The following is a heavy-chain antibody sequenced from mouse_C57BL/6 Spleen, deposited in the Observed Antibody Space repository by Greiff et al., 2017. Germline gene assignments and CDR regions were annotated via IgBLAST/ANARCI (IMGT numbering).Heavy chain of an antibody. CDR1: GYTFTSSW. Sequence: VQLQQSGTELAKPGASVKLSCKASGYTFTSSWMHWVKQRPGPGLEWIGNINPSNGGTNYNEKFKSKATLTVDKSSSTAYMQLSRLTSEDSAVYYGARALYCSNYAGFAYWGQGTLVTVSA. J-gene: IGHJ3*01. CDR2: INPSNGGT. V-gene: IGHV1-53*01. D-gene: IGHD2-5*01. CDR3: ARALYCSNYAGFAY.